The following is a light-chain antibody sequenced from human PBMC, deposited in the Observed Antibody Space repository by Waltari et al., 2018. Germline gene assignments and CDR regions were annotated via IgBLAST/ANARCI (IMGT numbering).Light chain of an antibody. V-gene: IGKV2-30*02. CDR3: MQGTHWRT. CDR2: KVS. J-gene: IGKJ1*01. CDR1: QSLVHSDGNTY. Sequence: DVVMTQSPLSLPVTLGQPASISCRSSQSLVHSDGNTYLNWFQQRPGQSPRRLIYKVSNRDSGVPDRFSGSGSGTDFTLKISRVEAEDVGVYYCMQGTHWRTFGQGTKVEIK.